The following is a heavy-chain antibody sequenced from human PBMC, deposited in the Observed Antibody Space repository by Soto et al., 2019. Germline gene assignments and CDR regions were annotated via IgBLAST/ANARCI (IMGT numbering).Heavy chain of an antibody. CDR1: GYTLTELS. CDR2: LDPEDGET. J-gene: IGHJ4*02. CDR3: ATAGGVGATTRFDY. D-gene: IGHD1-26*01. V-gene: IGHV1-24*01. Sequence: AASVKVSCKVSGYTLTELSMHWVRQAPGKGLEWMGGLDPEDGETIYAQKFQGRVTMTEDTSTDTAYMELSSLRSEDTAVYYCATAGGVGATTRFDYWGQGTLVTVSS.